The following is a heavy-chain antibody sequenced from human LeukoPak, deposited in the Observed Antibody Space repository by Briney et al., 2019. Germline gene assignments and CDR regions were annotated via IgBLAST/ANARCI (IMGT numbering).Heavy chain of an antibody. V-gene: IGHV3-23*01. CDR2: ISGSGGST. CDR3: AGYYDFWSGYYKPLDY. D-gene: IGHD3-3*01. J-gene: IGHJ4*02. Sequence: GGSLRLSCAASGFTFSSYAMSWVRQAPGKGLEWVSAISGSGGSTYYADSVKGRFTISRDNSKNTLYLQMNSLRAEDTAVYYCAGYYDFWSGYYKPLDYWGRGTLVTVSS. CDR1: GFTFSSYA.